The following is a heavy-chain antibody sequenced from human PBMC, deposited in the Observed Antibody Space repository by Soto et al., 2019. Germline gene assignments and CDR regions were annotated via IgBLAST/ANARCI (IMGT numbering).Heavy chain of an antibody. J-gene: IGHJ4*02. CDR2: TYYSGST. D-gene: IGHD4-17*01. V-gene: IGHV4-59*01. CDR1: GCSISSYY. Sequence: SETLSLTCTVSGCSISSYYWSWIRQPPGKGLEWIGYTYYSGSTNYNPSLKSRVTISVDTSKNQFSLKLSSVTAADTAVYYCAKSTTVTKEFDYWGQGTLVTVSS. CDR3: AKSTTVTKEFDY.